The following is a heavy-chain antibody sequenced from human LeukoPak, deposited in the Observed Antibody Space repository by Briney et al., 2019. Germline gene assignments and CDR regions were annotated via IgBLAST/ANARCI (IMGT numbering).Heavy chain of an antibody. CDR1: GASINGYY. D-gene: IGHD3-16*01. J-gene: IGHJ5*02. Sequence: PSETLSLTCTVSGASINGYYWNWIRQSPGKGLEWIAFIYDTGSSNYNPSLRSRVTISLDTSKNQFSLKLKSVTAADTAVYYCAGNRNALGDVNWLDPWGQGTQVTVSS. CDR2: IYDTGSS. V-gene: IGHV4-59*01. CDR3: AGNRNALGDVNWLDP.